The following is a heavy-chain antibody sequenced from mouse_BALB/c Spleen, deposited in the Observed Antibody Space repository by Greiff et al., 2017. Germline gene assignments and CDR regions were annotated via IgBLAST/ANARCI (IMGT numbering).Heavy chain of an antibody. J-gene: IGHJ4*01. D-gene: IGHD2-4*01. CDR3: ARGEMITTDYAMDY. CDR1: GYSFTGYT. CDR2: INPYNGGT. V-gene: IGHV1-18*01. Sequence: EVQLQESGPELVKPGASMKISCKASGYSFTGYTMNWVKQSHGKNLEWIGLINPYNGGTSYNQKFKGKATLTVDKSSSTAYMELLSLTSEDSAVYYCARGEMITTDYAMDYWGQGTSVTVSS.